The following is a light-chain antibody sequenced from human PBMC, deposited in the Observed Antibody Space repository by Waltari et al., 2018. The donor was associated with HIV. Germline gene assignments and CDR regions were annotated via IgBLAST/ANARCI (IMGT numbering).Light chain of an antibody. Sequence: SYELTQPPSVSVSPGQTASITCSGDKLGDKYACWYQQKPGQSPVLVIYQDSKRPSGIPERFSGSKSGNTATLTISGTHARDEADYYCQAWDSSTWVFGGGTKLTVL. CDR3: QAWDSSTWV. V-gene: IGLV3-1*01. J-gene: IGLJ3*02. CDR1: KLGDKY. CDR2: QDS.